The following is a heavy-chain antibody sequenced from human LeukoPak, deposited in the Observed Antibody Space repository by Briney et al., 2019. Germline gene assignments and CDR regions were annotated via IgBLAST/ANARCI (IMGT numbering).Heavy chain of an antibody. V-gene: IGHV4-34*01. Sequence: SETLSLTCAVYGGSFSGYYWSWIRQPPGKGLEWIGEINHSGSTNYNPSLKSRVTISVDTSKNQFSLKLSSVTAADTAVYYCARGRQCLVYYYYMDVWGKGTTVTVSS. CDR1: GGSFSGYY. J-gene: IGHJ6*03. D-gene: IGHD6-19*01. CDR2: INHSGST. CDR3: ARGRQCLVYYYYMDV.